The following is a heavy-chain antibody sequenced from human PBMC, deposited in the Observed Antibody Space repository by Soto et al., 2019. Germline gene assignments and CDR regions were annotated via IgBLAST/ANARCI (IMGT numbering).Heavy chain of an antibody. V-gene: IGHV4-59*01. Sequence: QVQLQESGPGLVKPSETLSLTCTVSGGSISSYYWSWIRQPPGKGLEWIGYIHYSGSTNHNPSLNTRVTISVDTSTNPISLKLRSVTAAATAVYYCPILLFGRGNWFDPWGQGTLVTVSS. CDR2: IHYSGST. D-gene: IGHD2-15*01. CDR3: PILLFGRGNWFDP. J-gene: IGHJ5*02. CDR1: GGSISSYY.